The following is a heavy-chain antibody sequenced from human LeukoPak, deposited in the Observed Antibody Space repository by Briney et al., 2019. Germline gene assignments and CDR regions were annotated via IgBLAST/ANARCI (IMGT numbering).Heavy chain of an antibody. CDR3: ARPPYQLLRPDAFDI. CDR2: IKQDGGEK. CDR1: GFTFSSYW. D-gene: IGHD2-2*01. V-gene: IGHV3-7*01. J-gene: IGHJ3*02. Sequence: GGSLRLSCAASGFTFSSYWMSWVRQAPGKGLEWVANIKQDGGEKSYVDSVRGRFTISRDNAKNSLHLQMNSLRAEDTAVYYCARPPYQLLRPDAFDIWGQGTMVTVSS.